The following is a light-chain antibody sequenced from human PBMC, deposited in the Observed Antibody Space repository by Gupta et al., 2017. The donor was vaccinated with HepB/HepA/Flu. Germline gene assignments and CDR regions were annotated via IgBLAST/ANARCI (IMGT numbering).Light chain of an antibody. Sequence: DIKMTQSPSSLSASVGDRVTITCRAREEIKNYVEWFQQKPGKAPRYMINDACRLESGVPSRFSGSGSGTDFTLTISSLQPEDFANYYCQQQKRCPLTFGRGTKVDNK. CDR2: DAC. V-gene: IGKV1-16*01. CDR3: QQQKRCPLT. J-gene: IGKJ4*01. CDR1: EEIKNY.